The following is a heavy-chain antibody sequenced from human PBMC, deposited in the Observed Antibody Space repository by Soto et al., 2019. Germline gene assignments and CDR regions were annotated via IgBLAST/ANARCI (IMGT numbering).Heavy chain of an antibody. CDR1: GFSLNSFV. CDR3: VKWAVCRNGICYSEEHDY. D-gene: IGHD2-21*02. Sequence: EVLLVESGGGLVKPGGSLRLSCTASGFSLNSFVMNWVRQAPGKGLEWVSSISSSGNYIYYADSVKGRFTISRDTAKKSLSLQMNSLRVEDTAVYYCVKWAVCRNGICYSEEHDYWGQGTLVTVSS. CDR2: ISSSGNYI. J-gene: IGHJ4*02. V-gene: IGHV3-21*01.